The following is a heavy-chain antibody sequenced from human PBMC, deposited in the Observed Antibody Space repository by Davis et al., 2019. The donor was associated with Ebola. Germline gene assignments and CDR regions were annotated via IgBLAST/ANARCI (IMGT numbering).Heavy chain of an antibody. Sequence: MPSETLSLTCTVSGGSISSGGYYWSWIRQHPGKGLEWIGSIYYSGSTYYNPSLKSRVTISVDTSKNQFSLKLSSVTAADTAVYYCARGITMVQGVSKGPFDYWGQGTLVTVSS. J-gene: IGHJ4*02. D-gene: IGHD3-10*01. CDR3: ARGITMVQGVSKGPFDY. CDR1: GGSISSGGYY. CDR2: IYYSGST. V-gene: IGHV4-39*01.